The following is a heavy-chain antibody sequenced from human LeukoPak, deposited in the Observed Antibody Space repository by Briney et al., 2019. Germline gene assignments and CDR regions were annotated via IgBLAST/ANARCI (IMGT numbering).Heavy chain of an antibody. D-gene: IGHD2-15*01. V-gene: IGHV4-34*01. CDR2: MNPSGST. Sequence: SETLSLTCDVYGGSFSGYYWSWIRQPPGQGLEWIGEMNPSGSTNYNPSIRTRVTISVDTSKNQFYLKLSSVTGADTAVYYCASGILFSGGTSFDYWGQGTLVTVSS. CDR3: ASGILFSGGTSFDY. CDR1: GGSFSGYY. J-gene: IGHJ4*02.